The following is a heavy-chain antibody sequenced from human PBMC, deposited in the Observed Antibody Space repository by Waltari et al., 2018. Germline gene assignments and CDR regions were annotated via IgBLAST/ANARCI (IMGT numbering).Heavy chain of an antibody. Sequence: QVQLQESGPGLVKPSETLSLTCTVSGGSISSYYWSWIRQPPGKGLEWIGSIYHSGSTYYNPSLKSRVTISVDTSKNQFSLKLSSVTAADTAVYYCARRDSSGSDYWGQGTLVTVSS. CDR3: ARRDSSGSDY. D-gene: IGHD6-19*01. CDR1: GGSISSYY. V-gene: IGHV4-59*08. CDR2: IYHSGST. J-gene: IGHJ4*02.